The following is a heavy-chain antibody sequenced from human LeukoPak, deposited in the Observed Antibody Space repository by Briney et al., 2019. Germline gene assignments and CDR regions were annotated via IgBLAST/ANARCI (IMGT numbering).Heavy chain of an antibody. CDR3: ANRYCSGGSCYFDY. CDR2: IYYSGTT. CDR1: SGSLSSHY. Sequence: SETLSLTCTVSSGSLSSHYWSWVRQSPGKGLEWIGYIYYSGTTNYNPSLKSRVTISVDTSKNQFSLKLSSVTAADTAVYYCANRYCSGGSCYFDYWGQGTLVTVSS. V-gene: IGHV4-59*11. J-gene: IGHJ4*02. D-gene: IGHD2-15*01.